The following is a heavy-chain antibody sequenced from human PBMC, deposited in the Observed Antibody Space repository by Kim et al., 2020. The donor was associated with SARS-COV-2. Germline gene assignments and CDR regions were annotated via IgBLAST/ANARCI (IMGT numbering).Heavy chain of an antibody. Sequence: SETLSLTCTVSGGSISSGGYYWSWIRQHPGKGLEWIGYIYYSGSTYYNPSLKSRVTISVDTSKNQFSLKLSSVTAADTAVYYCARALNSLRFLYYMDVWGKGTTVTVSS. D-gene: IGHD3-3*01. J-gene: IGHJ6*03. CDR1: GGSISSGGYY. V-gene: IGHV4-31*03. CDR2: IYYSGST. CDR3: ARALNSLRFLYYMDV.